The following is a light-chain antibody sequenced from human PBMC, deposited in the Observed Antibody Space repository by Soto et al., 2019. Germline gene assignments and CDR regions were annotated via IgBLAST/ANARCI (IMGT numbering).Light chain of an antibody. CDR3: CSYAGSRAYV. V-gene: IGLV2-23*02. Sequence: QSVLTQPASVSGSPGQSITISCTGTSSDVGSYNLVSWYQQHPGKAPKLMIYEVSKRPSGVSNRFSGSKSGNTASLTISGLQAEDEADYYCCSYAGSRAYVFGTGTKLTVL. CDR2: EVS. CDR1: SSDVGSYNL. J-gene: IGLJ1*01.